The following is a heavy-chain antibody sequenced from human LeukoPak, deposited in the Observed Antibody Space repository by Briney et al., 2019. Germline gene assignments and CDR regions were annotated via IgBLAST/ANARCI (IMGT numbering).Heavy chain of an antibody. Sequence: GGSLRLSCAASGFTFSSYEMNWVRRAPGKGLEWVSYISSSGSTLYYADSVKGRFTVSRDNAKNSLYLQMNSLRAEDTALYYCARDELRTGAFDIWGQGTVVTVSS. CDR3: ARDELRTGAFDI. V-gene: IGHV3-48*03. D-gene: IGHD1-7*01. CDR1: GFTFSSYE. J-gene: IGHJ3*02. CDR2: ISSSGSTL.